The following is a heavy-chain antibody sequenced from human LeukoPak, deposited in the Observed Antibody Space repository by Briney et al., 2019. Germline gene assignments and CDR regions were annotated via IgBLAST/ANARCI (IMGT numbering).Heavy chain of an antibody. D-gene: IGHD3-10*01. V-gene: IGHV4-61*01. CDR2: IYYSGST. J-gene: IGHJ4*02. Sequence: SETLSLTCTVSGGSVSSGSYYWSWIRQPPGKGLEWIGYIYYSGSTNYNPSLKSRVTISVDTSKNQFSLKLSSVTAADTAIYYCAKDSVSIIRGTLDYWGQGTLVTVSS. CDR3: AKDSVSIIRGTLDY. CDR1: GGSVSSGSYY.